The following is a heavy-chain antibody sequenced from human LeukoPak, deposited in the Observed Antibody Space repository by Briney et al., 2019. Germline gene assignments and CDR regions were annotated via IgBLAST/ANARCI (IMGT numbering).Heavy chain of an antibody. CDR3: ARDHGYSYGHPFDY. D-gene: IGHD5-18*01. V-gene: IGHV3-30-3*01. J-gene: IGHJ4*02. CDR2: ISYDGSNK. CDR1: GFTFSSYA. Sequence: PGRSLRLSWAASGFTFSSYAMHWVRQAPGKGLEWVALISYDGSNKYYPDSVEGRFTISRDNSKNTLYLQMNSLRAEDTAVYYCARDHGYSYGHPFDYWGQGTLVTVSS.